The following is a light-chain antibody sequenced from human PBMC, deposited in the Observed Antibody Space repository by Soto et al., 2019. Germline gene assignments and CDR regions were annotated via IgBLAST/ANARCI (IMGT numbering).Light chain of an antibody. Sequence: QSALTQPASVSGSPGQSITISCTGTSSDVGGYKYVSWYQQHPGKAPKLLIYEVTNRPSGVSNRFSGSKSGNTASVTISGLQAEDEADYYCSSYTSTNTQVFGTGTKVTV. CDR3: SSYTSTNTQV. V-gene: IGLV2-14*03. J-gene: IGLJ1*01. CDR1: SSDVGGYKY. CDR2: EVT.